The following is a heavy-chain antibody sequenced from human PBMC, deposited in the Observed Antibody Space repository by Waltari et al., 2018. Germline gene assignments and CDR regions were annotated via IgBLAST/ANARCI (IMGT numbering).Heavy chain of an antibody. D-gene: IGHD2-15*01. CDR1: GFTFSSYW. CDR3: ARARWLDY. J-gene: IGHJ4*02. Sequence: DVQLVEPGGRLAQPGGSLRLSCAAPGFTFSSYWMYWVRQVPGKGLMWFSQINADGNRPNYADSVRGRFTISRDNAKDTLYLQMNSLRVEDTGVYYCARARWLDYWGQGTLVTVSS. V-gene: IGHV3-74*01. CDR2: INADGNRP.